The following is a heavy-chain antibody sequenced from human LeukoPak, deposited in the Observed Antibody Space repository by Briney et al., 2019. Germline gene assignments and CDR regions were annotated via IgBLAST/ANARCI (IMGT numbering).Heavy chain of an antibody. Sequence: GGSLRLSCVVSGITLSNYGMSWVRQPPGKGLEWVAGTSDSGGTTNYADPVKGRFTVSRDNPKNTLYLQMNSLRAEDTAVYFCAKRGVVIRVILVGFHKQAYYFESWGQGVLVTVSS. CDR2: TSDSGGTT. CDR3: AKRGVVIRVILVGFHKQAYYFES. J-gene: IGHJ4*02. V-gene: IGHV3-23*01. D-gene: IGHD3-22*01. CDR1: GITLSNYG.